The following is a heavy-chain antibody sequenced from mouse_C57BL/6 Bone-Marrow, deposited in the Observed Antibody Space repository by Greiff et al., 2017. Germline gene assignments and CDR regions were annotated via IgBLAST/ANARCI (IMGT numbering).Heavy chain of an antibody. CDR2: IYPGSGGT. V-gene: IGHV1-55*01. Sequence: QVQLQQPGAELVKPGASVKMSCKASGYTFTSYWITWVKQMPGQGLEWIGDIYPGSGGTNYNEKFKSKATLTVDTSSSTAYMQLSSLTSEDSAVYYCARKYYNGSSSPFAYWGQGTLVTVSA. CDR1: GYTFTSYW. D-gene: IGHD1-1*01. J-gene: IGHJ3*01. CDR3: ARKYYNGSSSPFAY.